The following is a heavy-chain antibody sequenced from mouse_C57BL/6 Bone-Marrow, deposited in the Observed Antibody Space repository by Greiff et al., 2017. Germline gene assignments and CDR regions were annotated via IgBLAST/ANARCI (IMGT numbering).Heavy chain of an antibody. Sequence: EVQVVESGGGLVKPGWSLKLSCAASGFTFSSYAMSWVRQTPEKRLEWVATISDGGSYTYYPDNVKGRFTLSRDNAKNNLYLQMSHLKSEDTAMYYCARALGNYFDYWGQGTTLTVSS. CDR2: ISDGGSYT. CDR3: ARALGNYFDY. CDR1: GFTFSSYA. V-gene: IGHV5-4*01. J-gene: IGHJ2*01. D-gene: IGHD4-1*01.